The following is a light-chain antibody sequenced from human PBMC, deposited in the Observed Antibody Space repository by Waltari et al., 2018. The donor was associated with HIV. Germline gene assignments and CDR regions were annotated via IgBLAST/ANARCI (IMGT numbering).Light chain of an antibody. V-gene: IGLV2-8*01. J-gene: IGLJ3*02. CDR2: EVN. Sequence: QSALTQPPSASGSPGPSVTFSSTGTSRDVAFSHYVSWYQHPPGKAPKLMIYEVNKRPSGVPDLFSGSKSDNTASLTVSGLQAEDEADYYCSSYAGSNNLVFGGGTKLTVL. CDR3: SSYAGSNNLV. CDR1: SRDVAFSHY.